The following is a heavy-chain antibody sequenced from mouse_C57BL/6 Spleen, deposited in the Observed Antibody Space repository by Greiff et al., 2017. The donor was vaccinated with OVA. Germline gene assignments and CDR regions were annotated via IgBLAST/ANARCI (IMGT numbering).Heavy chain of an antibody. V-gene: IGHV1-50*01. CDR3: ARPSAGWGAMDY. CDR1: GYTFTSYW. J-gene: IGHJ4*01. D-gene: IGHD3-2*02. Sequence: VQLQQPGAELVKPGASVKLSCKASGYTFTSYWMQWVKQRPGQGLEWIGEIDPSDSYTNYNQKFKGKATLTVDTSSSTAYMQLSSLTSEDSAVYYCARPSAGWGAMDYWGQGTSVTVSS. CDR2: IDPSDSYT.